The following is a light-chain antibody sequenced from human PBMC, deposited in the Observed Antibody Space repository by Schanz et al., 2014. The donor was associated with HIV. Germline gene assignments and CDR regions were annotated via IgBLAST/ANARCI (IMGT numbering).Light chain of an antibody. CDR1: QNVNSN. Sequence: EIVMTQSPATLSVSPGERATLSCRASQNVNSNLAWYQQKPGQAPRLLIFGASTRAPGIPARFSGSGSGTDFTLTISSLQPEDFATYYCQQSYSTPRTFGQGTKVEIK. CDR3: QQSYSTPRT. J-gene: IGKJ1*01. V-gene: IGKV3D-15*01. CDR2: GAS.